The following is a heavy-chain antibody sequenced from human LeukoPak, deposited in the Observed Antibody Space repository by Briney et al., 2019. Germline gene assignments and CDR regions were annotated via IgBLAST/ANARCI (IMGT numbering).Heavy chain of an antibody. CDR3: TTVGDTGDY. V-gene: IGHV3-15*01. CDR2: IKSKTDGETT. CDR1: GVTFSNAW. D-gene: IGHD1-26*01. J-gene: IGHJ4*02. Sequence: GGSLRLSCAVSGVTFSNAWMSWVRQAPGKGLEWVGRIKSKTDGETTDYAAPVKGRFTISRDDSKNTVYLQMNSLTSDDTAMYSCTTVGDTGDYWGQGTLVTVSS.